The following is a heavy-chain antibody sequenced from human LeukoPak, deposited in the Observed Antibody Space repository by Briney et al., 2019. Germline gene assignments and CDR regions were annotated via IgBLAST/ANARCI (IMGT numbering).Heavy chain of an antibody. CDR3: ARRVIDYDFDY. CDR1: GFTFSSYG. V-gene: IGHV3-33*01. CDR2: IWYDDSNK. Sequence: GGSLRLSCAASGFTFSSYGMHWVRQAPGKGLEWVAVIWYDDSNKYYADSVKGRFTISRDNSKNTLYLQMNSLRAEDTAVYYCARRVIDYDFDYWGQGTLVTVSS. J-gene: IGHJ4*02. D-gene: IGHD3-10*01.